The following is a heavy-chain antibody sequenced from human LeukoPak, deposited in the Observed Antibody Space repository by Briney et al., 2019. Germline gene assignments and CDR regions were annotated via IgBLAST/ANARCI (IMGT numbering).Heavy chain of an antibody. CDR1: GLTFNKFA. D-gene: IGHD4-17*01. Sequence: GGSLRLSCAVSGLTFNKFAMSWVRLAPGKGLEWVSGISWNSGSIGYADSVKGRFTISRDNAENSLYLQMNSLRAEDTALYYCAKERRDYGDYGPIDYWGQGTLVTVSS. V-gene: IGHV3-9*01. CDR3: AKERRDYGDYGPIDY. CDR2: ISWNSGSI. J-gene: IGHJ4*02.